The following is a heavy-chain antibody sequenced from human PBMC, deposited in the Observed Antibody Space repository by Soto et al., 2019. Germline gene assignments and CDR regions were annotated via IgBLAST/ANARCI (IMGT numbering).Heavy chain of an antibody. CDR3: AGEGGGGYYDSSGYMGV. Sequence: EVQLVETGGGLIQPGGSLRLSCAASGITVSTHYMSWVRQAPGKGLEWVSVIYSDGKTFYADSVKGRFTISRDNSQNTGCLQRNSLRAGEAAVYYWAGEGGGGYYDSSGYMGVWGQGTLVTVSS. J-gene: IGHJ4*02. CDR1: GITVSTHY. V-gene: IGHV3-53*02. CDR2: IYSDGKT. D-gene: IGHD3-22*01.